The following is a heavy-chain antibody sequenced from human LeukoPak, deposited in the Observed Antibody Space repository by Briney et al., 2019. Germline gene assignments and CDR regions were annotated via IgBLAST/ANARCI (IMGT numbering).Heavy chain of an antibody. CDR3: ARERYYYDSSGYHRFFDY. CDR1: GGSFXGYY. D-gene: IGHD3-22*01. V-gene: IGHV4-34*01. Sequence: TSETLSLTCAVYGGSFXGYYWSWIRQPPGKGLEWXGXINHSGSTNYNPSLKSRVTISVDTSKNQFSLKLSSVTAADTAVYYCARERYYYDSSGYHRFFDYWGRGTLVTVSS. CDR2: INHSGST. J-gene: IGHJ4*02.